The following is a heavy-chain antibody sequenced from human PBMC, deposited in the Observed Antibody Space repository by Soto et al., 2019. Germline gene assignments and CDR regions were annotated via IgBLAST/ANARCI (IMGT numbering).Heavy chain of an antibody. CDR3: AREEVDCGGGSCYYYYYGMYV. Sequence: QVQLVQSGAEVKKPGSSVKVSCKASGGTFSSYAISWVRQAPGQGLEWMGGIIPIFGTANYAQKFQGRVTITADEYTSKAYMELSSLRAEDTAVYYCAREEVDCGGGSCYYYYYGMYVWGQGTTVTVSS. CDR2: IIPIFGTA. D-gene: IGHD2-15*01. CDR1: GGTFSSYA. J-gene: IGHJ6*02. V-gene: IGHV1-69*01.